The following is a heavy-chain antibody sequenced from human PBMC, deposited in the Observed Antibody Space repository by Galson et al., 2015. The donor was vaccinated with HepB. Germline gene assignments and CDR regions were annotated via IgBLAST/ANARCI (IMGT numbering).Heavy chain of an antibody. CDR1: GFTFSSYR. CDR3: AKDMEYSSSSAAFDI. D-gene: IGHD6-6*01. Sequence: SLRLSCAASGFTFSSYRMHWVRQAPGKGLMWVSRIDGDGSSTDYADSVKGRFTISRDNARNTLYLQMNSLRAEDTAVYYCAKDMEYSSSSAAFDIWGQGTMVTVSS. CDR2: IDGDGSST. J-gene: IGHJ3*02. V-gene: IGHV3-74*01.